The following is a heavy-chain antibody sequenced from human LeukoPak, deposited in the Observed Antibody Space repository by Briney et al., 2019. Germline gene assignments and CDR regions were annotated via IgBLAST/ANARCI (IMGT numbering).Heavy chain of an antibody. V-gene: IGHV3-48*01. CDR2: ISSSSTTI. CDR3: ARAPPTTGPSDY. D-gene: IGHD1-1*01. J-gene: IGHJ4*02. Sequence: PGGSLRLSCEASGFTFSSYDMNWVRQAPGKGLEWVSYISSSSTTIYYADSVKGRLTVSRDNAKNSMFLQMNSLRAEDTAVYYCARAPPTTGPSDYWGQGTLVTVSS. CDR1: GFTFSSYD.